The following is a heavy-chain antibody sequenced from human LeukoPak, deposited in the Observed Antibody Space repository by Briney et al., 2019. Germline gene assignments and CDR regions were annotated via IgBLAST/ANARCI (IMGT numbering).Heavy chain of an antibody. CDR3: AKDHDIVATTSDY. D-gene: IGHD5-12*01. CDR1: GFTFSSYA. J-gene: IGHJ4*02. V-gene: IGHV3-23*01. CDR2: ISGSGGST. Sequence: GGSLRLSCVASGFTFSSYAMSWVRQAPGKGLEWVLAISGSGGSTHYADSVKGRFAISRDNSKNTLYLQMNSLRAEDTAVYYCAKDHDIVATTSDYWGQGTLVTVSS.